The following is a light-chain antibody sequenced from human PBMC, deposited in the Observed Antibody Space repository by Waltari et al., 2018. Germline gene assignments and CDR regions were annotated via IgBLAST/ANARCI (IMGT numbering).Light chain of an antibody. J-gene: IGKJ1*01. CDR2: YAS. V-gene: IGKV6-21*02. CDR3: HQSTALPET. CDR1: QTIGSS. Sequence: EIVLTQSPDFQSVTPKEQVTITCQASQTIGSSLHWYQQRPDQSPKLLIKYASQSISGVPSRFSGSGSGTVFTLTINSLEVEDAATYYCHQSTALPETFGQGTKVEIK.